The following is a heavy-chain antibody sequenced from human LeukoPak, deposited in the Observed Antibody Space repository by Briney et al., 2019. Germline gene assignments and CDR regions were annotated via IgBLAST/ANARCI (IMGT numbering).Heavy chain of an antibody. CDR1: GSSISSYY. Sequence: SETLSLTCTVSGSSISSYYWSWIRQPPGKGLEWIGYIYYSGSTNYNPSLKSRVTISVDTSKNQFSLRLSSVTAADTAVYYCARHGYPGDRYWYFDLWGRGTLVTVSS. CDR3: ARHGYPGDRYWYFDL. V-gene: IGHV4-59*08. CDR2: IYYSGST. D-gene: IGHD7-27*01. J-gene: IGHJ2*01.